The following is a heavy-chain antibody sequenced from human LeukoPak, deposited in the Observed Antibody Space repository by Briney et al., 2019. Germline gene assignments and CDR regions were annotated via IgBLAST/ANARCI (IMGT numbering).Heavy chain of an antibody. Sequence: PSETLSLTCTVSGGSISSSSYYWGWIRQPPGKGLEWIGYIYYSGSTNYNPSLKSRVTISVDTSKNQFSLKLSSVTAADTAVYYCARTLQGTNDAFDIWGQGTMVTVSS. D-gene: IGHD1-1*01. V-gene: IGHV4-61*05. CDR2: IYYSGST. J-gene: IGHJ3*02. CDR3: ARTLQGTNDAFDI. CDR1: GGSISSSSYY.